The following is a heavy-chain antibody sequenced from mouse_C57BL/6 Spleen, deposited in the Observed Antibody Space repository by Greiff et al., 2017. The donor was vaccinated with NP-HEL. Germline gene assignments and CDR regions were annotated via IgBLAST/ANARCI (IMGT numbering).Heavy chain of an antibody. V-gene: IGHV1-82*01. CDR1: GYAFSSSW. CDR3: ARWGYYGSSPAWFAY. CDR2: IYPGDGDT. D-gene: IGHD1-1*01. Sequence: VQLQQSGPELVKPGASVKISCKASGYAFSSSWMNWVKQRPGKGLEWIGRIYPGDGDTNYNGKFKGKATLTADKSSSTAYMQLSSLTSEDSAVYCCARWGYYGSSPAWFAYWGQGTLVTVSA. J-gene: IGHJ3*01.